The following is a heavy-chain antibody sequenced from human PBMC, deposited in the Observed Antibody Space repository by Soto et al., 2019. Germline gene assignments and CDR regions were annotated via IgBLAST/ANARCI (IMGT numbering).Heavy chain of an antibody. Sequence: GGSLRLSCAAYGFTLRSYGVPGVRQTRCKWLEWGAAISYDGSNKDYADSVKGRFTISSDNSKNTRYLQMNSRRAEGTAVYYRRKDSISVAGLDYWGQGILVTVSS. V-gene: IGHV3-30*18. CDR2: ISYDGSNK. D-gene: IGHD6-19*01. J-gene: IGHJ4*02. CDR3: RKDSISVAGLDY. CDR1: GFTLRSYG.